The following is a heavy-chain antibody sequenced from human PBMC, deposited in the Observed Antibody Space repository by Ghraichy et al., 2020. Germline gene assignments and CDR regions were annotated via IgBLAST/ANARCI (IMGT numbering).Heavy chain of an antibody. CDR3: AREVSL. D-gene: IGHD5/OR15-5a*01. Sequence: GGSLRLSCVASEFTFSRYWMQWVRQVPGKGLVWVSRINSDGSSTTYADAVKGRFTISRDNAKNTLYLQMDSLRGDDTAIYYCAREVSLWGQGTLVTVSS. V-gene: IGHV3-74*03. J-gene: IGHJ3*01. CDR1: EFTFSRYW. CDR2: INSDGSST.